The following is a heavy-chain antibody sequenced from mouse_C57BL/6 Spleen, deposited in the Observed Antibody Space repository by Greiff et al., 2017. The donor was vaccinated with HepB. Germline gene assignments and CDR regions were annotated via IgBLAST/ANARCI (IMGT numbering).Heavy chain of an antibody. V-gene: IGHV1-69*01. CDR3: AKGRQLRLRVYAMDY. Sequence: QVQLQQPGAELVMPGASVKLSCKASGYTFTSYWMHWVKQRPGQGLEWIGEIDPSDSYTNYNQKFKGQSTLTVDKSSSTAYMQLSSLTSEDSAVYYCAKGRQLRLRVYAMDYWGQGTSVTVSS. D-gene: IGHD3-2*02. CDR1: GYTFTSYW. J-gene: IGHJ4*01. CDR2: IDPSDSYT.